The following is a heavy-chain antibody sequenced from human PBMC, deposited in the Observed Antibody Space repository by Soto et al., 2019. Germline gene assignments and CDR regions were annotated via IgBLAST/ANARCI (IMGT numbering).Heavy chain of an antibody. CDR1: GGSISSSSYY. CDR3: ARPLPLAYSSGWYWFDP. Sequence: ETLSLTCTVSGGSISSSSYYWGWIRQPPGKGLEWIGSIYYSGSTYYNPPLKSRVTISVDTSKNQFSLKLSSVTAADTAVYYCARPLPLAYSSGWYWFDPWGQGTLVTVSS. CDR2: IYYSGST. V-gene: IGHV4-39*01. D-gene: IGHD6-19*01. J-gene: IGHJ5*02.